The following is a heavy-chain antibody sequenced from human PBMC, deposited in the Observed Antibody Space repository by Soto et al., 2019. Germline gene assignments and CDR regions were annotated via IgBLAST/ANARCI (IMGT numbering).Heavy chain of an antibody. CDR3: AHRPSYCSGGLCYSGFDY. J-gene: IGHJ4*02. D-gene: IGHD2-15*01. Sequence: QITLKESGPTLVKPTQTLTLTCTFSGFSLSTSGVGVGWIRQPPGKALEWLALIYWDDDKSYSPSLKSRLTITKDTSKNQVVLTMTNMDPVDTATYYCAHRPSYCSGGLCYSGFDYWGQGTLVTVSS. CDR2: IYWDDDK. CDR1: GFSLSTSGVG. V-gene: IGHV2-5*02.